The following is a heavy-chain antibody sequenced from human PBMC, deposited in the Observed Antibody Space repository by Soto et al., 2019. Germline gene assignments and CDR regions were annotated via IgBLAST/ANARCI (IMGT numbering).Heavy chain of an antibody. D-gene: IGHD3-16*01. J-gene: IGHJ5*02. CDR2: VHHSGST. CDR3: AGGGDWFAP. Sequence: QVHLQQWGAGLLRPSETLSLTCAVYGGSLSSYYWNWIRQSPGKGLEWIAEVHHSGSTNYNPSLKGRVTLSKDTSKSHFSLNLSSVTAADPAVYYCAGGGDWFAPWGQGALVTVSS. V-gene: IGHV4-34*02. CDR1: GGSLSSYY.